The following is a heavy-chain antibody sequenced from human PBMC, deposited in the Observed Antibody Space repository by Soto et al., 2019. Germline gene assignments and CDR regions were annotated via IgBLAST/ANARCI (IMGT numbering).Heavy chain of an antibody. V-gene: IGHV4-34*01. D-gene: IGHD2-15*01. CDR2: INHSGST. CDR1: GGSFSGYY. Sequence: SETLSLTCAVYGGSFSGYYWTWIRQPPGKGLEWIGEINHSGSTNYNPSLKSRVTLSVDTSNNQFSLNLTSVTAAGTSVYYCARRLAARWFDPWGQGTLVTVSS. CDR3: ARRLAARWFDP. J-gene: IGHJ5*02.